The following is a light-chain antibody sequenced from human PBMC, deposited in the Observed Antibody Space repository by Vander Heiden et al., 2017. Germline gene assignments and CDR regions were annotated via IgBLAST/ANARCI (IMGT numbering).Light chain of an antibody. Sequence: QSALTQPASVPGSPGQSLTISRTGTSTAAGNSNYVSWHQHPPGKAPKTTTYEVRIRASGGSNRFSGSKSDNTSSLTISRLQADDEAHYCCSSYTGTSTVVFGGGTKLTVL. CDR3: SSYTGTSTVV. J-gene: IGLJ2*01. V-gene: IGLV2-14*01. CDR2: EVR. CDR1: STAAGNSNY.